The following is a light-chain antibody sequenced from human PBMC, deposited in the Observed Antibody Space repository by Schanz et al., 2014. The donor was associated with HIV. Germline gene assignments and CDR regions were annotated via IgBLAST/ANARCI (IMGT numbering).Light chain of an antibody. CDR1: QSINRR. Sequence: DIQMTQSPYTLPASVGARVTITCRARQSINRRLAWYQQKQGKAPKLLIYQASNLETGVPSRFSGSGSGTEFTLTISSLQPDDFGTYYCQQCDTYPYIFGQGTKLEIK. V-gene: IGKV1-5*03. CDR2: QAS. CDR3: QQCDTYPYI. J-gene: IGKJ2*01.